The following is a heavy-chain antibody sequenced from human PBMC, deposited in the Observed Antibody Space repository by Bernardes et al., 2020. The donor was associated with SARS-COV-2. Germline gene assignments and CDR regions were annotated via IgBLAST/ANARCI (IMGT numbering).Heavy chain of an antibody. Sequence: SEPLSLTCTVSGGSISSSSYYWGWLRQPPGKGLEWIGSIYYSGSTYYNPSLKSRVTISVDTSKNQFSLKLSSVTAADTAVYYCARDGVYSSSCLDYWGQGTLVTVSS. CDR1: GGSISSSSYY. CDR2: IYYSGST. CDR3: ARDGVYSSSCLDY. D-gene: IGHD6-13*01. J-gene: IGHJ4*02. V-gene: IGHV4-39*07.